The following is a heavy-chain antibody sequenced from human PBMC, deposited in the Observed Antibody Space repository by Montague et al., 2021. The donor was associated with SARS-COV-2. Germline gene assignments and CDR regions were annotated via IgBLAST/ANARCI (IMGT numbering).Heavy chain of an antibody. CDR2: VSGSGADT. V-gene: IGHV3-23*01. J-gene: IGHJ5*01. D-gene: IGHD2/OR15-2a*01. CDR3: AKLSNSRPTFFDS. CDR1: GFTFSSYA. Sequence: SLRLSCAASGFTFSSYAMSWVRRPPGKGLEWVSGVSGSGADTYYADSVKGRFTISRDNSKNTVFLHMSSLRAEDTAVFYCAKLSNSRPTFFDSWGQGTLVTVSS.